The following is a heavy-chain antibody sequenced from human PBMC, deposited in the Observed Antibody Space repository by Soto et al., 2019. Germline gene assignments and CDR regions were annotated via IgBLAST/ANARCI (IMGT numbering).Heavy chain of an antibody. J-gene: IGHJ4*02. V-gene: IGHV1-18*04. CDR2: ISAYNGNT. CDR1: GYTFTSYG. D-gene: IGHD1-20*01. CDR3: ARGPYNWNYWDY. Sequence: ASVKFSCKASGYTFTSYGISWVRQAPGQGLEWMGWISAYNGNTNYAQKLQGRVTMTRNTSISTAYMELSSLRSEDTAVYYCARGPYNWNYWDYWGQGTLVTVSS.